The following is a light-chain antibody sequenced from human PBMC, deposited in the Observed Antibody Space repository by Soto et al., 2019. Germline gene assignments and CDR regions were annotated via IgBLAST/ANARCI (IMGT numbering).Light chain of an antibody. CDR3: QQSNSYWT. Sequence: IEMTQSPSTLSASVGDRVTITCRASQSISSWLAWYQQKPGKAPKLLIYDASSLESGVPSRFSGSGSGTEFTLTISSLQPDDIATYYCQQSNSYWTFGQGTKVDI. CDR2: DAS. V-gene: IGKV1-5*01. J-gene: IGKJ1*01. CDR1: QSISSW.